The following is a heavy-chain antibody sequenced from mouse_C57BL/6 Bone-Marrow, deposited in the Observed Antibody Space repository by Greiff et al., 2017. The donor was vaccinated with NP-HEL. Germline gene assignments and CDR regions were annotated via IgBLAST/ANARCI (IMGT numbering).Heavy chain of an antibody. Sequence: EVQLQQSGPELVKPGASVKIPCKASGYTFTDYNMDWVKQSHGKSLEWIGDINPNNGGTIYNQKFKGKATLTVDKSSSTAYMELLSLTSDDTDVCYCARGDDYYVPWFDYWGQGTLLTVSA. CDR3: ARGDDYYVPWFDY. D-gene: IGHD2-3*01. J-gene: IGHJ3*01. CDR1: GYTFTDYN. CDR2: INPNNGGT. V-gene: IGHV1-18*01.